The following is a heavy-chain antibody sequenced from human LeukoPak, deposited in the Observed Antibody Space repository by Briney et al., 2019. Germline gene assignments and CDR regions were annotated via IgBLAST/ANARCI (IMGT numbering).Heavy chain of an antibody. CDR3: ATQQGGNPAY. J-gene: IGHJ4*02. D-gene: IGHD1-14*01. V-gene: IGHV3-74*01. CDR1: RFTFSSHW. Sequence: GGSLRLSCAASRFTFSSHWMHWVRQAPGKGLVWVSRITNDGSSTTYADSVKGRFTISRDNAKNMLYLQVNSLRAEDTAVYHCATQQGGNPAYWGQGTLVTVSS. CDR2: ITNDGSST.